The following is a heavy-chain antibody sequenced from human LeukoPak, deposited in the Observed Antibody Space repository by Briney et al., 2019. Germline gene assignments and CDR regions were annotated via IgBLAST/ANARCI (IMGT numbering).Heavy chain of an antibody. CDR2: ISGHGGVT. Sequence: GGSLRLSCVASGFPFSSYWMTWVRQAPGKGLEWVSSISGHGGVTYYADSVKGRVTISRDNSNNTLHLQMNSLRAEDTAVYYCAKVSYITMRVVVITGFDYWGQGTLVTVSS. J-gene: IGHJ4*02. V-gene: IGHV3-23*01. CDR3: AKVSYITMRVVVITGFDY. CDR1: GFPFSSYW. D-gene: IGHD3-22*01.